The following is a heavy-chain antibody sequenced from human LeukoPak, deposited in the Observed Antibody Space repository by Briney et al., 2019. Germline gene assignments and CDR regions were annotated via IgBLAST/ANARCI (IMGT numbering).Heavy chain of an antibody. D-gene: IGHD3-9*01. V-gene: IGHV4-34*01. CDR2: IHYTGAT. J-gene: IGHJ4*02. Sequence: SETLSLTCAVYGGSITGYYWSWIRQTPGRGLEWVGEIHYTGATSYNPSLKSQATISTDTSKNQFSLRLSSVTAADTAVYYRARGNILTGYCFDFWGQGALVTVSS. CDR1: GGSITGYY. CDR3: ARGNILTGYCFDF.